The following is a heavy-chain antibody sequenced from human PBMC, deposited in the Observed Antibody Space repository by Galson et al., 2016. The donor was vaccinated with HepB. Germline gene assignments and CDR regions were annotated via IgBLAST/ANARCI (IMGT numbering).Heavy chain of an antibody. CDR3: GKHGGFDN. CDR2: ITGSGTTT. Sequence: SLRLSCAASGFSFSTAGMSWVRQTPGRGLEWVSGITGSGTTTHYADSVRGRFTISRDNSKNTLYLDMNSLRAGDTAVYYCGKHGGFDNWGQGTPVTVSS. D-gene: IGHD3-16*01. V-gene: IGHV3-23*01. CDR1: GFSFSTAG. J-gene: IGHJ4*02.